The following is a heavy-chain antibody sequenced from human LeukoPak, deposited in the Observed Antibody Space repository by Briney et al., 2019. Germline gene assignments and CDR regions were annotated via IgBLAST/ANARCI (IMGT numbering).Heavy chain of an antibody. D-gene: IGHD3-16*01. CDR2: ISSSGSTI. J-gene: IGHJ4*02. CDR1: GFTFSDYY. Sequence: GGSLRLSCAASGFTFSDYYMSWLRQAPGKGLEGVSYISSSGSTIYYADSVKGRFTISRDNAKNSLYLQMNSLRAEDTAVYYCASLGSHRIKDYWGQGTLVTVSS. CDR3: ASLGSHRIKDY. V-gene: IGHV3-11*01.